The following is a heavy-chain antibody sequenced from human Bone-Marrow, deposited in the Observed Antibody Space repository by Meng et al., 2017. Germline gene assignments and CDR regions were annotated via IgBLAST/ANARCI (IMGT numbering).Heavy chain of an antibody. CDR2: TYYRSKWYS. CDR3: ARALIVATAWYYYYGMDV. D-gene: IGHD5-12*01. Sequence: QIPSLTGDIPGDSVSSNSAAWNWTRQSPSRGLEWLGRTYYRSKWYSDYAVSVKSRITINPDTSKNQFSLQLNSVTPEDTAVYYCARALIVATAWYYYYGMDVWGQGTTVTVSS. J-gene: IGHJ6*02. CDR1: GDSVSSNSAA. V-gene: IGHV6-1*01.